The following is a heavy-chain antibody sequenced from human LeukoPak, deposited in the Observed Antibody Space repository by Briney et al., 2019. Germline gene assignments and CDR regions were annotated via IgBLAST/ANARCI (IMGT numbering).Heavy chain of an antibody. V-gene: IGHV3-43*02. D-gene: IGHD6-19*01. CDR3: AKDEVAAVAGYFDY. CDR2: ISGSGGST. J-gene: IGHJ4*02. Sequence: GGSLRLSCAASGFTFSSYAMSWVRQAPGKGLEWVSGISGSGGSTYYADSVKGRFTISRDNSKNSLYLQMNSLRTEDTALYYCAKDEVAAVAGYFDYWGQGTLVTVSS. CDR1: GFTFSSYA.